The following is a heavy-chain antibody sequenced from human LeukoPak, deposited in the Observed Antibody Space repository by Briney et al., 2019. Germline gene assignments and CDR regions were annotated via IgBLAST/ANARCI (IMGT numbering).Heavy chain of an antibody. D-gene: IGHD1-26*01. CDR3: ARDPYSGNYYGSAFDI. J-gene: IGHJ3*02. CDR1: GGSISSYY. Sequence: SETLSLTCTVSGGSISSYYWSWIRQPPGKGLEWIGYIYYSGSTNYNPSLKSRVTMSVDTSKNQFSLKLSSVTAADTAVYYCARDPYSGNYYGSAFDIWGQGTMVTVSS. V-gene: IGHV4-59*12. CDR2: IYYSGST.